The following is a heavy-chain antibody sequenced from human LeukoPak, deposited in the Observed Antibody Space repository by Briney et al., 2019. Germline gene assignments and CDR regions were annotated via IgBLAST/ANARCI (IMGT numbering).Heavy chain of an antibody. CDR3: ARDLDSSGWYYFDY. CDR1: GYTFTGYY. Sequence: ASVKVSCKASGYTFTGYYMHWVRQAPGQGLEWMGWINPNSGGTNYAQKFQGRVTMTRGTSISTAYMELSRLRSDDTAVYYCARDLDSSGWYYFDYWGQGTLVTVSS. D-gene: IGHD6-19*01. V-gene: IGHV1-2*02. J-gene: IGHJ4*02. CDR2: INPNSGGT.